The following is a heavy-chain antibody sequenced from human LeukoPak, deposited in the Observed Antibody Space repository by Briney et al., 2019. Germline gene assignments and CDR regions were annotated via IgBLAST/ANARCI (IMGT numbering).Heavy chain of an antibody. CDR3: AKSERRGYYFDY. CDR2: ISGSGGST. V-gene: IGHV3-23*01. CDR1: GFTFSSYA. Sequence: PGGSLRLSCVASGFTFSSYAMGWVRQAPGKGLEWVSAISGSGGSTYYADSVKGRFTISRDNSKNTLYLQMNSLRAEDTAVYYCAKSERRGYYFDYWGQGTLVTVSS. D-gene: IGHD1-1*01. J-gene: IGHJ4*02.